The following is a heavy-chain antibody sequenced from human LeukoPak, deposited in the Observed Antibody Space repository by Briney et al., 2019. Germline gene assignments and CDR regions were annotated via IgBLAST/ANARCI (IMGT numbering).Heavy chain of an antibody. J-gene: IGHJ4*02. V-gene: IGHV3-30*18. CDR1: GFTFSSYG. D-gene: IGHD5-12*01. CDR2: ISYDGSNK. CDR3: AKERTVYNGYDYPFVDY. Sequence: GRSLRLSCAASGFTFSSYGMHWVRQAPGKGLEWVAVISYDGSNKYYADSVKGRFTISRDNSKNTLYLQMNSLRAEDTAVYYCAKERTVYNGYDYPFVDYWGQGTLVTVSS.